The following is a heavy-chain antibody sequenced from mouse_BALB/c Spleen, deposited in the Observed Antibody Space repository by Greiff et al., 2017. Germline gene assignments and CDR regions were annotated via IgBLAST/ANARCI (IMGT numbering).Heavy chain of an antibody. CDR1: GYNFTSYW. J-gene: IGHJ2*01. CDR3: ARSPYGNSFDY. D-gene: IGHD2-10*02. V-gene: IGHV1-55*01. Sequence: QVQLQQSGAELVKPGTSVKLSCKASGYNFTSYWINWVKLRPGQGLEWIGDIYPGSGSTNYNEKFKSKATLTVDTSSSTAYMQLSSLASEDSALYYCARSPYGNSFDYWGQGTTLTVSS. CDR2: IYPGSGST.